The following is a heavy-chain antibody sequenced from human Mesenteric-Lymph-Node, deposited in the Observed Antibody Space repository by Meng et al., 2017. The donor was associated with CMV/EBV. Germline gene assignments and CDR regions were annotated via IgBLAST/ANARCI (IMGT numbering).Heavy chain of an antibody. CDR2: ISSSSSYI. J-gene: IGHJ6*02. CDR1: GFTFSSYS. Sequence: GESLKISCAASGFTFSSYSMNWVRQAPGKGLEWVSSISSSSSYIYYADSVKGRFTISRDNAKNSLYLQMNSLRAEDTAVYYCARDIYGSGQDGMDVWGQGTTVTVSS. V-gene: IGHV3-21*01. D-gene: IGHD3-10*01. CDR3: ARDIYGSGQDGMDV.